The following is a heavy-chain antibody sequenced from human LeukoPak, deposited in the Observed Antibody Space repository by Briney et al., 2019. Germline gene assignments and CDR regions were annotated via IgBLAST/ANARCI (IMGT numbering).Heavy chain of an antibody. CDR3: ARPPASSSWYGIPYYFDY. Sequence: GGSLRLSCAASGFTFSSYAMSWVRQAPGKGLEWVSAISGSGGSTYYADSVKGRFTISRDNSKNTLYLQMNSLRAEDTAVYYCARPPASSSWYGIPYYFDYWGQGTLVTVSS. J-gene: IGHJ4*02. CDR2: ISGSGGST. V-gene: IGHV3-23*01. D-gene: IGHD6-13*01. CDR1: GFTFSSYA.